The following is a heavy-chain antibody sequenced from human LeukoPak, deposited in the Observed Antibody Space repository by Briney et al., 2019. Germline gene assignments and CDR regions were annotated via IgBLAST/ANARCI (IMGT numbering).Heavy chain of an antibody. CDR3: ARDSYGSGTFDY. Sequence: SETLSLTCTVSGCSISSYYWSWIRQPPGKGLEWIGYIYYSGSTNYNPSLKSRVTISVDTSKNQFSLKLSSVTAADTAVYYCARDSYGSGTFDYWGQGTLVTVSS. D-gene: IGHD3-10*01. CDR2: IYYSGST. CDR1: GCSISSYY. J-gene: IGHJ4*02. V-gene: IGHV4-59*01.